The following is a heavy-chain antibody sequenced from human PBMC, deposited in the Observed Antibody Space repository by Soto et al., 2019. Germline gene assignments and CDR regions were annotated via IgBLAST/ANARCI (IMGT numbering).Heavy chain of an antibody. Sequence: GGSLRLSCVASGFNFSSYWMHWLRQAPGRELVWVSEIDTDGNSRNYADSVKGRFTISRDNAKNTLYLQMNSLTAEDTAVYFCESLSAPVDFWGRGTLVTVSS. D-gene: IGHD2-2*01. V-gene: IGHV3-74*01. J-gene: IGHJ4*02. CDR1: GFNFSSYW. CDR3: ESLSAPVDF. CDR2: IDTDGNSR.